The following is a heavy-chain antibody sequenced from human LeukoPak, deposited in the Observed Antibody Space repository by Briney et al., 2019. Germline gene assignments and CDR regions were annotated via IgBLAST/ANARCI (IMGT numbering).Heavy chain of an antibody. CDR3: ARRAPLTGTTSPSLPEAFDI. CDR1: GGSMRSDAYY. CDR2: IYHSGST. D-gene: IGHD1-20*01. J-gene: IGHJ3*02. Sequence: MTSETLSLTCTVSGGSMRSDAYYWSWIRRRPGQGLEWIGYIYHSGSTYYNPSLKSRVTISVDRSKNQFSLKLSSVTAADTAVYYCARRAPLTGTTSPSLPEAFDIWGQGTMVTVSS. V-gene: IGHV4-30-2*01.